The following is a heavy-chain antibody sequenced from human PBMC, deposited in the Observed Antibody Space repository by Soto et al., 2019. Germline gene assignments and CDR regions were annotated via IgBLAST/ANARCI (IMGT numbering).Heavy chain of an antibody. CDR3: ARGDSSGYSDY. CDR2: INPNAGST. D-gene: IGHD3-22*01. CDR1: GYTFNVYY. J-gene: IGHJ4*02. Sequence: GASVKVSCKASGYTFNVYYMHWVRQAPGQGLEWMGIINPNAGSTSYAQKFQGRVTLTRDRSTSTVYMELSSLRSEDTAVYYCARGDSSGYSDYWGQGTLVTVSS. V-gene: IGHV1-46*02.